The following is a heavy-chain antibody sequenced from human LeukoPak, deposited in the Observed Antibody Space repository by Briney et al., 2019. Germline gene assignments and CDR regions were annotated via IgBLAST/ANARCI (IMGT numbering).Heavy chain of an antibody. V-gene: IGHV3-66*02. Sequence: GGSLRLSCAASGFTVSSNYMSWVRQAPGKGLEWVSVIYSGGSTYYADSAKGRFTISRDNSKNTLYLQMNSLRAEDTAVYYCARDRGVGAFDYWGQGTLVTVSS. CDR1: GFTVSSNY. D-gene: IGHD1-26*01. CDR3: ARDRGVGAFDY. J-gene: IGHJ4*02. CDR2: IYSGGST.